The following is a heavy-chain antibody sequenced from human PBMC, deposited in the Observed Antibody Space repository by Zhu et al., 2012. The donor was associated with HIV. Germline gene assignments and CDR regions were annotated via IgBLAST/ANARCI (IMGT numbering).Heavy chain of an antibody. J-gene: IGHJ4*02. CDR3: ASRYCGSSSCLYDY. D-gene: IGHD2-2*01. Sequence: QVQLQESGPGLVKPSETLSLICTVSGGSISRSNYYWGWIRQPPGKGLEWIGSIYYSGSTFYNPSLKSRVTISMDTSKNQFSLKLRSVTAADTAVYYCASRYCGSSSCLYDYWGQGNPWSTVSS. CDR1: GGSISRSNYY. CDR2: IYYSGST. V-gene: IGHV4-39*01.